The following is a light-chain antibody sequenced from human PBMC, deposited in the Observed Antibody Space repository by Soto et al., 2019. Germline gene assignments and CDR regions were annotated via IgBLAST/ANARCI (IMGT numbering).Light chain of an antibody. CDR1: QSVSSSY. Sequence: EMVLTQSPGTLSLSPGEIATLSCRASQSVSSSYLAWYQQKPGQAPRLLLYDASSRATGRPDRFSGSGSGTDFTLTISRLEPDDFAVYYCQQSGSSPPKYTIGQGTKLEIK. V-gene: IGKV3-20*01. CDR3: QQSGSSPPKYT. CDR2: DAS. J-gene: IGKJ2*01.